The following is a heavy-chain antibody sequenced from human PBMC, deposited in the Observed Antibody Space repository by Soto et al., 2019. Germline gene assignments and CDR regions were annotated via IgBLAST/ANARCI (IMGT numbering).Heavy chain of an antibody. Sequence: PGGSLRLSCAASGFTFSDYAVSWVRQAPGRWLAWVSTITSSGGTYYADSVKGRFTISRDNSKNTLYLQVTSLRAEDAAVYYCVKDAPGSGWLSDYWGQGTLVTVSS. D-gene: IGHD3-22*01. CDR1: GFTFSDYA. CDR3: VKDAPGSGWLSDY. J-gene: IGHJ4*02. V-gene: IGHV3-23*01. CDR2: ITSSGGT.